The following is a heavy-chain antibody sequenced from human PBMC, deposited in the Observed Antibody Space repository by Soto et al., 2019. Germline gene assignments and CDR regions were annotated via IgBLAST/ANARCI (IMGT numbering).Heavy chain of an antibody. Sequence: QVQLVQSGAEVQKPGSSVKVSCKASGGTFSSYTISWVRQAPGQGLEWMGRIIPILGIANYAQKFQGRVTITADKSTSTAYMELSSLRSEDTAVYYCARAYGSGSYPFDYWGQGTLVTVSS. D-gene: IGHD3-10*01. V-gene: IGHV1-69*02. CDR3: ARAYGSGSYPFDY. CDR1: GGTFSSYT. CDR2: IIPILGIA. J-gene: IGHJ4*02.